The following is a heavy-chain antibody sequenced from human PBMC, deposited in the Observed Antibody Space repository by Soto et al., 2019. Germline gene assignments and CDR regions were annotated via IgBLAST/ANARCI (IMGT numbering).Heavy chain of an antibody. CDR1: GGSISSSSYY. Sequence: SETLSLTCTVSGGSISSSSYYWCWIRQPPGKGLEWIGSIYYSGSTYYNPSLKSRVTISVDTSKNQFSLKLSSVTAADTAVYYCASSKLARSYYFDYWGQGTLVTVSS. CDR3: ASSKLARSYYFDY. CDR2: IYYSGST. J-gene: IGHJ4*02. D-gene: IGHD6-6*01. V-gene: IGHV4-39*01.